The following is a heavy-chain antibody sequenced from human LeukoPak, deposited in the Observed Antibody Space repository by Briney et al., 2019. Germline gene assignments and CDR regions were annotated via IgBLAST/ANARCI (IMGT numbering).Heavy chain of an antibody. Sequence: GGSLRLSCAVSGFPFSIYEMNWVRQAPGKGLEWVSNIGSSGTTRYYADSVKGRFSISRDNAKNSLYLQMNSLRVEDTGVYYCALLAVASDFDYRGQGALVTVSS. J-gene: IGHJ4*02. V-gene: IGHV3-48*03. CDR2: IGSSGTTR. D-gene: IGHD6-19*01. CDR3: ALLAVASDFDY. CDR1: GFPFSIYE.